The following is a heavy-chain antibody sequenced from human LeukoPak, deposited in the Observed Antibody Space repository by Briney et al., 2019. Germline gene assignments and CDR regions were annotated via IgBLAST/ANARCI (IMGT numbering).Heavy chain of an antibody. J-gene: IGHJ6*02. CDR1: GYTFTNYG. V-gene: IGHV1-18*01. CDR2: VSVYNGGT. CDR3: ASSRYCSSTSCYALDYYGMDV. D-gene: IGHD2-2*01. Sequence: ASVKVSCKASGYTFTNYGISWVRQAPGQGLEWMGWVSVYNGGTNYAQKFQGRVTITADESTSTAYMELSSLRSEDTAVYYCASSRYCSSTSCYALDYYGMDVWGQGTTVTVSS.